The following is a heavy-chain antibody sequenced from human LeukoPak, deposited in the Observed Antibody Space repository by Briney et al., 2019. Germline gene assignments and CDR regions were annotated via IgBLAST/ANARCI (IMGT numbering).Heavy chain of an antibody. CDR2: ISYDGSNK. Sequence: GRSLRLSCAASGFTFSSYGMHWARQAPGKGLEWVAVISYDGSNKYYADSVKGRFTISRDNSKNTLYLQMNSLRAEDTAVYYCAKGTVVYCDYWGQGTLVTVSS. D-gene: IGHD2-21*01. CDR3: AKGTVVYCDY. CDR1: GFTFSSYG. V-gene: IGHV3-30*18. J-gene: IGHJ4*02.